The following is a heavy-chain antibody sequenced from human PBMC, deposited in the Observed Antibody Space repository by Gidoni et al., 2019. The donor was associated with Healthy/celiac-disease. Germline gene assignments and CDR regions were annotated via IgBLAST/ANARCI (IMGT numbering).Heavy chain of an antibody. CDR1: GYTFTSYA. J-gene: IGHJ6*02. CDR2: INAGNGNT. V-gene: IGHV1-3*01. Sequence: QVQLVQSGAEVTKPGASVKVSCKASGYTFTSYAMHWVRQAPGQRLEWMGWINAGNGNTKYSQKFQGRVTITRDTSASTAYMELSSLRSEDTAVYYCATYYYDSSGEYYYYGMDVWGQGTTVTVSS. CDR3: ATYYYDSSGEYYYYGMDV. D-gene: IGHD3-22*01.